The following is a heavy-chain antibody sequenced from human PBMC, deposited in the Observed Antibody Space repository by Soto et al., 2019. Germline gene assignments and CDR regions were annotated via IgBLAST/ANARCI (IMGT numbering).Heavy chain of an antibody. V-gene: IGHV4-39*01. J-gene: IGHJ4*02. Sequence: SETLSLTCTVSGGSISSSSYYWGWIRQPPGKGLEWIGSIYYSGSTYYNPSLKSRVTVSVDTSKNQFSLKLSSVTAADTAVYYCARQIRGYCSSTSCYGGGLDYWGQGTLVTVS. CDR3: ARQIRGYCSSTSCYGGGLDY. CDR1: GGSISSSSYY. D-gene: IGHD2-2*01. CDR2: IYYSGST.